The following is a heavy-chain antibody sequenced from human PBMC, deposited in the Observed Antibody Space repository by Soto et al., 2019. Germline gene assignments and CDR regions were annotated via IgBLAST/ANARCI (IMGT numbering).Heavy chain of an antibody. CDR3: ARGSGIVALPGELEDVNYDY. Sequence: QVQLQQWGAGLVKPSETLSLYCAVYGQSFSGHSWAWIRQPPGKGLEWIGEINESGSTYYNPSLTSRVTISTDTSKNQFSLKLTSVSAADTAAYFCARGSGIVALPGELEDVNYDYWGQGTLVNVSS. J-gene: IGHJ4*02. CDR2: INESGST. V-gene: IGHV4-34*01. D-gene: IGHD1-1*01. CDR1: GQSFSGHS.